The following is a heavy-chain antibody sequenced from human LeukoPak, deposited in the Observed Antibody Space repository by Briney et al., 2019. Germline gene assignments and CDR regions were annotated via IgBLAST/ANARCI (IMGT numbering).Heavy chain of an antibody. Sequence: SSVKVSCKASEYTFTSYDINWVRQATGQGLEWMGWMNPNSGNTGYAQKFQGRVTITRNTSISTAYMELSSLRSEDTAVYYCARGGSSSTLDYWGQGTLVTVSS. J-gene: IGHJ4*02. CDR3: ARGGSSSTLDY. V-gene: IGHV1-8*03. D-gene: IGHD6-6*01. CDR1: EYTFTSYD. CDR2: MNPNSGNT.